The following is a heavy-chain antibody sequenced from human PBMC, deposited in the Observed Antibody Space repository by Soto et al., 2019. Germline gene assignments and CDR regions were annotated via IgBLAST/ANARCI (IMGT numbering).Heavy chain of an antibody. CDR3: AQDRGWWVVSPSHDY. CDR1: GFTFRNFV. D-gene: IGHD2-21*01. V-gene: IGHV3-23*01. CDR2: IRATGGET. Sequence: EVQLLESGGGMVQPGGSLRVSCAASGFTFRNFVMSWVRQAPGEGLEWVAAIRATGGETFYADSVKGRFTISGDNSQNTLYLQMNSLRDEDTALYFCAQDRGWWVVSPSHDYWGQGTLVTVSS. J-gene: IGHJ4*02.